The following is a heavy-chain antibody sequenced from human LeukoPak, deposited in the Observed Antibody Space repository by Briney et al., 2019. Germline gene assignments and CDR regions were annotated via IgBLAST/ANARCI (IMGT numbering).Heavy chain of an antibody. CDR2: ISRSGGST. D-gene: IGHD4-17*01. V-gene: IGHV3-23*01. CDR1: GFTLGTYD. CDR3: SKKGHSEDYGKPG. J-gene: IGHJ4*02. Sequence: GGSLRLSCAASGFTLGTYDMYWVRQAPGKGLECVSSISRSGGSTYYADSVKGRFTISRDNSKNTLYLQMSSLRADDTAVYYCSKKGHSEDYGKPGWGQGTLVTVSS.